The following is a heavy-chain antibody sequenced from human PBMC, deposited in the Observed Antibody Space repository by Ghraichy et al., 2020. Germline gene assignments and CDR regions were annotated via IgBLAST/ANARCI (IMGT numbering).Heavy chain of an antibody. CDR3: ARDTDSSGYYYFDY. Sequence: GSLNISCAASGFTFSGYWMSWVRQAPGKGLEWVANIKQDGSEKFYVDSVKGRFTISRDNAKNSLYLQMNSLRAEDTAVYYCARDTDSSGYYYFDYWGQGTLVTVSS. J-gene: IGHJ4*02. D-gene: IGHD3-22*01. CDR2: IKQDGSEK. CDR1: GFTFSGYW. V-gene: IGHV3-7*01.